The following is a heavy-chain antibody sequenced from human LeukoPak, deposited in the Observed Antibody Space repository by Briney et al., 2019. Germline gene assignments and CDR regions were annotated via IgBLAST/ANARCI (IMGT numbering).Heavy chain of an antibody. CDR3: ARDGGQWELRGDFDY. CDR1: GGSISSYY. J-gene: IGHJ4*02. Sequence: PSETLSLTCTVPGGSISSYYWSWIRQPPGKGLEWIGYIYCSGSTNYNPSLKSRVTISVDTSKNQFSLKLSSVTAADTAVYYCARDGGQWELRGDFDYWGQGTLVTVSS. V-gene: IGHV4-59*01. CDR2: IYCSGST. D-gene: IGHD1-26*01.